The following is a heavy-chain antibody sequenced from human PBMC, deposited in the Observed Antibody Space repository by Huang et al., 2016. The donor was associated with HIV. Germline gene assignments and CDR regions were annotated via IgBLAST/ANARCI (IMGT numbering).Heavy chain of an antibody. CDR3: AKGGAGGTIRYFQH. V-gene: IGHV3-23*01. CDR2: IGGSGYTT. D-gene: IGHD6-13*01. Sequence: EVQLLESGGGLVQPGGSLRLSCAASGFTFSSCSMRWVRQAPVKGLAWVSTIGGSGYTTYHADSGKGRVAVSRDNSKNTLYLQMNSLRAEDTAVYYCAKGGAGGTIRYFQHWGQGTLVTVSS. CDR1: GFTFSSCS. J-gene: IGHJ1*01.